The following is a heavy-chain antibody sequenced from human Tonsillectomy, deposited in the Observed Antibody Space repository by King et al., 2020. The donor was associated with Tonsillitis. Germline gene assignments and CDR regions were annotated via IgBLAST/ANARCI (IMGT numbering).Heavy chain of an antibody. Sequence: VQLVESGGGLVQPGGSLRLSCAASGFTFSSYSKNWVRQAPGKGLEWVSYISSSSSTIYYADSLKGRFTISRDNAKNSLYLQMNSLRAEDTAVYYCARDRGTTVRNFDYWGQGTLVTVSS. D-gene: IGHD4-17*01. CDR2: ISSSSSTI. CDR3: ARDRGTTVRNFDY. J-gene: IGHJ4*02. CDR1: GFTFSSYS. V-gene: IGHV3-48*01.